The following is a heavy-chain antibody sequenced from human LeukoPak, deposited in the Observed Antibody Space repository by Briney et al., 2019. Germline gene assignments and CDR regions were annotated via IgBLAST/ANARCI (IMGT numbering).Heavy chain of an antibody. CDR1: GFTFSSYV. CDR3: AKGSKGTYDY. J-gene: IGHJ4*02. CDR2: IIGNGDST. Sequence: VGSLRLSCVASGFTFSSYVMTWVRQAPGKGLEWVSSIIGNGDSTYYADSVKGRFTISRDNSKNTLYLQMNSLRAEDTAIYYCAKGSKGTYDYWGQGTLVTVSS. V-gene: IGHV3-23*01.